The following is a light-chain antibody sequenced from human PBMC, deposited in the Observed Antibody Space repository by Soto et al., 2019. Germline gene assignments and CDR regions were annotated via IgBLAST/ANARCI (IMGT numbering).Light chain of an antibody. V-gene: IGKV1-5*03. Sequence: DIQMTQTPSALSASVVGRFTITFRASQIISSWLAWYQQKPGKAPKLLIYKASTLKSGVPSRFSGSGSGTEFTLTISSLQPDDFATYYCQHYNSYSEAFGQGTKVDIK. CDR2: KAS. CDR1: QIISSW. J-gene: IGKJ1*01. CDR3: QHYNSYSEA.